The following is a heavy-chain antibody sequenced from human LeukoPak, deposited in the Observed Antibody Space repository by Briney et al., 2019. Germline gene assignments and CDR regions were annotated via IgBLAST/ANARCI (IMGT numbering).Heavy chain of an antibody. CDR3: ARQISSGWDDAFDI. V-gene: IGHV4-34*01. CDR2: INHSGST. Sequence: SETLSLTCAVYGGSFSGYYWSWIRQPPGKGLEWIGEINHSGSTNYNPSLKSRVTISVDTSKNQFSLKLSSVTAADTAVYYCARQISSGWDDAFDIWGQGTMVTVSS. CDR1: GGSFSGYY. J-gene: IGHJ3*02. D-gene: IGHD6-19*01.